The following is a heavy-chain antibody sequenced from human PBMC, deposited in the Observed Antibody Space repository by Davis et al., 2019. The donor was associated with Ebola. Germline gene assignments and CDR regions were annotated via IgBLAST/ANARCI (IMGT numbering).Heavy chain of an antibody. CDR3: AKEGAWYGYYFDY. V-gene: IGHV3-9*01. CDR2: ISWNSGSM. D-gene: IGHD6-19*01. J-gene: IGHJ4*02. CDR1: GFTFDDYA. Sequence: SLKISCAASGFTFDDYAMHWVRQAPGKGLEWVSGISWNSGSMGYADSVKGRFTISRDNAKNSLYLQMNSLRAEDTALYYCAKEGAWYGYYFDYWGQGTLVTVSS.